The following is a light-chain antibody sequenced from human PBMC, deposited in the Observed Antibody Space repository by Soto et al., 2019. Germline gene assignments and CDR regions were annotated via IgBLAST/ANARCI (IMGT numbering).Light chain of an antibody. V-gene: IGKV3-11*01. Sequence: PGESATLSCRASQSVTNSLAWYQQKPGQAPRLLVYDASNRATGIPTRFSGSGSGTDFTLTISSLEPEDFAVYYCQQRSNWPITFGQGTRLEI. J-gene: IGKJ5*01. CDR1: QSVTNS. CDR3: QQRSNWPIT. CDR2: DAS.